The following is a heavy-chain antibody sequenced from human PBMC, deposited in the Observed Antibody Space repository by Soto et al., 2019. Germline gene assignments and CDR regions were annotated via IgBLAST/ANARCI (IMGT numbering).Heavy chain of an antibody. D-gene: IGHD1-26*01. CDR3: ARWRVGATRDAFDI. CDR2: IYSGGST. CDR1: GFTVSSNY. Sequence: PGGSLRLSCAASGFTVSSNYMSWVRQAPGKGLEWVSVIYSGGSTYYADFVKGRFTISRDNSKNTLYLQMNSLRAEDTAVYYCARWRVGATRDAFDIWGQGTMVTVSS. J-gene: IGHJ3*02. V-gene: IGHV3-53*01.